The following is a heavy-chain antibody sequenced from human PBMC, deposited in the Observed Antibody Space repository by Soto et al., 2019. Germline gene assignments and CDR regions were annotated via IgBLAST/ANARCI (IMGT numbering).Heavy chain of an antibody. V-gene: IGHV3-23*01. D-gene: IGHD6-19*01. Sequence: EVQLLESGGGLVQPGGSLRLSCAASGFTFSSYALSWVRQAPGKGLEWVSAISSSGAGTYYADSVKGRFTISRDNSKNTLFLQMNSLRAEDTAVYYCARGGAVAGLTHYWYFDLWGRGTLVTVSS. CDR3: ARGGAVAGLTHYWYFDL. J-gene: IGHJ2*01. CDR2: ISSSGAGT. CDR1: GFTFSSYA.